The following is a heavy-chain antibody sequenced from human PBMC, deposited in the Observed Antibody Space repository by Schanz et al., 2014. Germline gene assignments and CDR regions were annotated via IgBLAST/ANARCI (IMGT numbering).Heavy chain of an antibody. CDR1: GFTFNSYA. CDR2: INHGGST. J-gene: IGHJ3*02. D-gene: IGHD4-17*01. CDR3: ARDRGHGDLPGDI. Sequence: VQLLESGGGLVQPGGSLRLSCAASGFTFNSYAMTWVRQPPGKGLEWIAEINHGGSTNYNPSLKSRVTISVDTSKNQFSLKLRSVTAADTAVYYCARDRGHGDLPGDIWGQGTMVTVSS. V-gene: IGHV4-34*01.